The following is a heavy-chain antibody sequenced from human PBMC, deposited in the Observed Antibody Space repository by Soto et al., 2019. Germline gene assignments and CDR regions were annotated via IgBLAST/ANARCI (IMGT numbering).Heavy chain of an antibody. CDR2: ISAYNGNT. V-gene: IGHV1-18*01. Sequence: ASVKVSCKASGYTFTSYGISWVRQAPGQGLEWMGWISAYNGNTNYAQNLQGRVTMATDTSTSTAYMELRSLRSEDTAVYYCARDLGETGTTRNYYYGMAVWGQGTTVPVS. CDR3: ARDLGETGTTRNYYYGMAV. J-gene: IGHJ6*02. D-gene: IGHD1-7*01. CDR1: GYTFTSYG.